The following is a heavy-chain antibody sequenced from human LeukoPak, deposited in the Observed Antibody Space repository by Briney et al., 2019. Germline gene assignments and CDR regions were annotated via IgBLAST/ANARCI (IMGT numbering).Heavy chain of an antibody. J-gene: IGHJ4*02. V-gene: IGHV4-34*01. CDR2: IDHSGST. Sequence: SETLSLTCTVYGGSFSGYYWSWIRQPPGKGLEWIGEIDHSGSTNYNPSLKSRVTISVDTSKNQFSLKLSSVTAADTAVYFCATDGLGDWGQGTLVTVSS. CDR1: GGSFSGYY. D-gene: IGHD3-16*01. CDR3: ATDGLGD.